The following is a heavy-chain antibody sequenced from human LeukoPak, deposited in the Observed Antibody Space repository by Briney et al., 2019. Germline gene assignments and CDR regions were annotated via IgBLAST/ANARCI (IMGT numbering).Heavy chain of an antibody. CDR2: IFGSGGSA. V-gene: IGHV3-23*01. Sequence: GGSLRLSCAASGFTFSSYAMHWVRQAPREGLEWVAGIFGSGGSAHYADSVKGRFTISRDNSKNTVYLQMDSLRGEDTAVYYCTKTTTGYSSGQYPGWPADHWGQGALVTVSS. D-gene: IGHD3-22*01. CDR1: GFTFSSYA. J-gene: IGHJ4*02. CDR3: TKTTTGYSSGQYPGWPADH.